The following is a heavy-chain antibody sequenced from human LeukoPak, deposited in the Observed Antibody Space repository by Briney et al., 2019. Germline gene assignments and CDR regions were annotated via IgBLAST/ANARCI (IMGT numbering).Heavy chain of an antibody. Sequence: GGSLRLSCAASGFTFSSYAMSWVRQAPGKGLEWVSAISGSGGSTDYADSVKGRFTVSRDNSRNTLYLQMNSLRAEDTAVYYCAKPHDPGYSSGWYSYWSQGTLVTVSS. V-gene: IGHV3-23*01. CDR2: ISGSGGST. J-gene: IGHJ4*02. CDR1: GFTFSSYA. D-gene: IGHD6-19*01. CDR3: AKPHDPGYSSGWYSY.